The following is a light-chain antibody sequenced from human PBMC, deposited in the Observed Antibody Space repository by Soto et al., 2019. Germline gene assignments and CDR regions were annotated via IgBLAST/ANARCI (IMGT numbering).Light chain of an antibody. J-gene: IGLJ3*02. CDR3: AAWDDSLSGRV. CDR2: EVY. CDR1: SSDVGFYNF. V-gene: IGLV2-8*01. Sequence: QSALTQPPSASGSPGQSVAISCTGTSSDVGFYNFVSWFQQHPGKAPKLLIYEVYKRPSGVPDRFSGSKSGTSASLAISGLRSEDEADYYCAAWDDSLSGRVLGGGTKLTVL.